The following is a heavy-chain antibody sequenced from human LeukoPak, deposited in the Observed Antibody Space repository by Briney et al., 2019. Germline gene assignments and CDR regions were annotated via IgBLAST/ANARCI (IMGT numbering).Heavy chain of an antibody. CDR2: IYRDGST. CDR3: AQLPRS. V-gene: IGHV3-66*02. Sequence: GGSLRLSCAVSGFIVSSHYMTWVRQAPGKGLEWVSVIYRDGSTYYADSVQGRFTIPRDNLKNTLYLQMDSLRIEDTAVYYCAQLPRSWGQGTLVTVSS. CDR1: GFIVSSHY. D-gene: IGHD1-7*01. J-gene: IGHJ5*02.